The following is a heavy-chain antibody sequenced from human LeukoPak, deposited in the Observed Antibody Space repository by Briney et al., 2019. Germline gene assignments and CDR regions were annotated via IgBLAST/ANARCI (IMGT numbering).Heavy chain of an antibody. Sequence: GGSLRLSCAASGFTLSDYAMNWVRQAPGKGLEWVGRIRSKANSYATAYAASVKGRFTISRDDSKNTAYLQMNSLKTEDTAVYYCARGGSGGSHDYWGQGTLVTVSS. CDR2: IRSKANSYAT. V-gene: IGHV3-73*01. CDR3: ARGGSGGSHDY. D-gene: IGHD2-15*01. CDR1: GFTLSDYA. J-gene: IGHJ4*02.